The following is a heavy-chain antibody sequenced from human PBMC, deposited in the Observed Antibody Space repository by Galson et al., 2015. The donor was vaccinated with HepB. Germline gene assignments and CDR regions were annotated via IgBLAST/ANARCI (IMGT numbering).Heavy chain of an antibody. Sequence: SLGLSCAASGFTFSSYGMHWVRQAPGQGVGWGAVLSYVGSNKYYGDSVKGRFPISRDNSKNTLYLQMNSLRAEDTAVYYCAKAISGWEFYYYYGLDVWGQGTTVTVSS. CDR3: AKAISGWEFYYYYGLDV. CDR2: LSYVGSNK. V-gene: IGHV3-30*18. J-gene: IGHJ6*02. D-gene: IGHD6-19*01. CDR1: GFTFSSYG.